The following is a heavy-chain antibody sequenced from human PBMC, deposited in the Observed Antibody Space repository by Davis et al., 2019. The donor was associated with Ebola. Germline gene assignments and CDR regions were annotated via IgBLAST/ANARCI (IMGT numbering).Heavy chain of an antibody. CDR2: IYYSGST. J-gene: IGHJ6*04. V-gene: IGHV4-39*07. Sequence: GSLRLSCTVSGGSISSSSYYWGWIRQPPGKGLEWIGSIYYSGSTYYNPSLKSRVTISVDTSKNQFSLKLSSVTAADTAVYYCARPHYYYYYGMDVWGKGTTVTVSS. CDR1: GGSISSSSYY. CDR3: ARPHYYYYYGMDV.